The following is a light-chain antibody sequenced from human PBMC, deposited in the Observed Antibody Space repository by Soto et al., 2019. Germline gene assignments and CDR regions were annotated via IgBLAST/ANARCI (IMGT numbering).Light chain of an antibody. CDR3: CSYTTSSTPYV. CDR2: DVT. CDR1: SSDVGGYDY. J-gene: IGLJ1*01. V-gene: IGLV2-14*01. Sequence: QSVLTQPASVSGSPGQSITISCTGASSDVGGYDYVSWYQQHPGKAPKLMIYDVTTRPSGVSNRFSGSKSGNTASLTISGLQAEDEADYYCCSYTTSSTPYVFGTGTKLTVL.